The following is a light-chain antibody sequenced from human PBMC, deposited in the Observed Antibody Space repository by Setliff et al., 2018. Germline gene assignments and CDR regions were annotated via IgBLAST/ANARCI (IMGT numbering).Light chain of an antibody. V-gene: IGLV1-44*01. CDR1: SSNIGSHS. CDR2: KNN. CDR3: SSYISSSLYV. J-gene: IGLJ1*01. Sequence: QSVLTQPPSASGTPGQRVTISCSGSSSNIGSHSVNWYQQFPGMAPKLLIYKNNQRSSGVPDRFSGSKSGTSASLAISGLQSEDEADYYCSSYISSSLYVFGTGTRSPS.